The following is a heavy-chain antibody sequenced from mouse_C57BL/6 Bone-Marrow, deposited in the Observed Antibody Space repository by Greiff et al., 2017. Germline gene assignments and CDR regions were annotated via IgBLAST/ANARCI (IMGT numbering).Heavy chain of an antibody. Sequence: QVHVKQPGTELVKPGASVKLSCKASGYTFTSYWMHWVKQRPGQGLEWIGYINPSNGGTNYNEKFKSKATLTVDKSSSTAYMQLSSRTSEYSAVDYCARPSLIYYGLWYFDVWGTGTTVTVSS. CDR3: ARPSLIYYGLWYFDV. V-gene: IGHV1-53*01. CDR1: GYTFTSYW. J-gene: IGHJ1*03. CDR2: INPSNGGT. D-gene: IGHD2-1*01.